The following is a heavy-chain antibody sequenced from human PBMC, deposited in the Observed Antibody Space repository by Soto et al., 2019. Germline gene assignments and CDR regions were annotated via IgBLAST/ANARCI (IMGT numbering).Heavy chain of an antibody. V-gene: IGHV2-5*02. CDR2: VYWDGDE. CDR3: AHTGGHSRWYPFGY. D-gene: IGHD6-13*01. CDR1: GFSLDASGVG. Sequence: GSGPTLVNPTQTLTLTCTFSGFSLDASGVGVGWVRQPPGKALEWLALVYWDGDERYNSSLKTRLSITKDTSKNQVVLTITTMDPADTATYFCAHTGGHSRWYPFGYWGHGILVTVSS. J-gene: IGHJ4*01.